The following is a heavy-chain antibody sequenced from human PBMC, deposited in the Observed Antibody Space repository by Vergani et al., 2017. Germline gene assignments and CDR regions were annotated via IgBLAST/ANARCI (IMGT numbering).Heavy chain of an antibody. J-gene: IGHJ4*02. CDR2: INPIDSKT. CDR1: ESSFISNE. Sequence: EVQLVQSGAEVKKPGESLKISCKYSESSFISNEIAWVRQMSGKGLQWMGNINPIDSKTAYSPSFQGQAIMSLDKSITTAYLQWRSLKASDTAIYYCTRHVPCGDGACLHFDHWGQGTQVTVSS. D-gene: IGHD2-21*01. V-gene: IGHV5-51*01. CDR3: TRHVPCGDGACLHFDH.